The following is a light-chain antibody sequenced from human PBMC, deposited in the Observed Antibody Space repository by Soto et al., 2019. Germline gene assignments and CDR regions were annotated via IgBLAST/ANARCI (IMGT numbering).Light chain of an antibody. CDR3: SSYAGSNNFGYV. CDR1: SSDVGGYNY. Sequence: QSVLTQPASVSGSPGQSITISCTGTSSDVGGYNYVSWYQQHPGKAPKLMIYEVSKRPSGVPDRFSGSKSGNTASLTVSGLQAEGEADYYCSSYAGSNNFGYVFGTGTKVTVL. V-gene: IGLV2-8*01. J-gene: IGLJ1*01. CDR2: EVS.